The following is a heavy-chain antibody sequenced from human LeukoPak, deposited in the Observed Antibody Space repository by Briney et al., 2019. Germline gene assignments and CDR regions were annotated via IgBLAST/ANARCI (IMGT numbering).Heavy chain of an antibody. V-gene: IGHV5-51*01. Sequence: GESLKISCKGSGYSFTPYWIGWVRQMPGKGLEWMGIIYPGDSDTRYSPSFQGQVTISADKSISTAYLQWSSLKASDTAIYYCARIMEATYDAFDIWGQGTMVTVSS. CDR1: GYSFTPYW. D-gene: IGHD1-26*01. J-gene: IGHJ3*02. CDR2: IYPGDSDT. CDR3: ARIMEATYDAFDI.